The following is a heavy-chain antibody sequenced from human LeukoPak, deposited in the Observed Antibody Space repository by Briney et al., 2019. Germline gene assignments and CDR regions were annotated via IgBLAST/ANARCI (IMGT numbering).Heavy chain of an antibody. CDR3: AGGYFDWLSPYDAFDI. V-gene: IGHV3-48*04. J-gene: IGHJ3*02. CDR1: GVTFTIYA. CDR2: ISTSSTI. Sequence: RGSLRLSCAASGVTFTIYAMSWVRQAPGKGREWGSYISTSSTIYYPDSVKGRFTISRDNATNSLSLQMNSLRAEDAAVYYCAGGYFDWLSPYDAFDIWGQGTMVTVSS. D-gene: IGHD3-9*01.